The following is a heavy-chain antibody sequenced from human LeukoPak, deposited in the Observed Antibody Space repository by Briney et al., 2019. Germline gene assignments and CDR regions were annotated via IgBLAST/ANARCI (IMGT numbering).Heavy chain of an antibody. D-gene: IGHD3-22*01. J-gene: IGHJ4*02. Sequence: SETLSLTCTVSGGSISSSSYYWGWIRQPPGKGLEWIGSIYYSGSTYHNPSLKSRVTISVDTSKNQFSLKLSSVTAADTAVYYCARLAYDSSGYGDYFDYWGQGTLVTVSS. V-gene: IGHV4-39*01. CDR1: GGSISSSSYY. CDR2: IYYSGST. CDR3: ARLAYDSSGYGDYFDY.